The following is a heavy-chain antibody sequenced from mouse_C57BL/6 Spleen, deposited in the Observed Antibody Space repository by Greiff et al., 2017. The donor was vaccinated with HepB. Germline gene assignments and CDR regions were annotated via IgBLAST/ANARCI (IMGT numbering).Heavy chain of an antibody. D-gene: IGHD1-1*01. J-gene: IGHJ4*01. V-gene: IGHV5-17*01. Sequence: EVKVEESGGGLVKPGGSLKLSCAASGFTFSDYGMHWVRQAPEKGLEWVAYISSGSSTIYYADTVKGRFTISRDNAKNTLFLQMTSLRSEDTAMYYCARSVYGSSPYYYAMDYWGQGTSVTVSS. CDR1: GFTFSDYG. CDR2: ISSGSSTI. CDR3: ARSVYGSSPYYYAMDY.